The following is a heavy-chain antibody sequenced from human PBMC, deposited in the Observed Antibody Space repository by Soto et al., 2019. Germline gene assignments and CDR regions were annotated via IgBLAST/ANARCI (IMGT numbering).Heavy chain of an antibody. V-gene: IGHV3-49*05. J-gene: IGHJ6*02. CDR1: GFTFGDYT. D-gene: IGHD4-17*01. CDR3: ARDVASYDYGDFYGMGV. CDR2: IRSKAYGGTT. Sequence: VQLLESGGGLVKPGRTLRLSCTASGFTFGDYTMAWFRQAPGGGLEWVSFIRSKAYGGTTEYAASVKGRFTISRDDSKSIAYLQMNRLQSEDTAVYYCARDVASYDYGDFYGMGVWGQGTTVTVSS.